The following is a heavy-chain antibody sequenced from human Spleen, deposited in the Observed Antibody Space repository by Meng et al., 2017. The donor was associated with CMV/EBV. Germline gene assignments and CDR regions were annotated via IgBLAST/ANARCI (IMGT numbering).Heavy chain of an antibody. CDR2: INPNSGGT. J-gene: IGHJ2*01. V-gene: IGHV1-2*02. Sequence: QVQLVQSGAEVKKPGASVKVSCKASGYTFTGYYMHWVRQAPGQGLEWMGWINPNSGGTNYAQKFQGRVTMARDTSISTAYMELSRLRPDDTAVYYCARAIIAAAWYFDLWGRGTLVTVSS. D-gene: IGHD6-13*01. CDR3: ARAIIAAAWYFDL. CDR1: GYTFTGYY.